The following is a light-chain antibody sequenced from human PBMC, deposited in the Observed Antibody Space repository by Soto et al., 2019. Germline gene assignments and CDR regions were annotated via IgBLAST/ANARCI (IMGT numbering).Light chain of an antibody. J-gene: IGLJ1*01. CDR3: GAWDSSLSAYV. CDR1: SSNIGGNS. CDR2: DDD. V-gene: IGLV1-51*01. Sequence: QSVMTQPPSVSAAPGQRVTISCSGSSSNIGGNSVSWYQQLPGTAPKLLIYDDDKRPSGIPDRFSDSKSGTSATLGITGFQTGDEADYYCGAWDSSLSAYVFGTGTKLTV.